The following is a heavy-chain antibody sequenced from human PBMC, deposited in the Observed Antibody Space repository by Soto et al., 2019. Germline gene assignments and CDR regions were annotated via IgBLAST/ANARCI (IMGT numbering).Heavy chain of an antibody. CDR1: GGPFRSYS. Sequence: EVSRKASGGPFRSYSIRWVRRAPGQGLEWMGGIIPIFGTANYAQKFQGRVTITADESTSTAYMELSSLRSEDTAVYYCARESRAYGDYDYWGQGTLVTVSS. D-gene: IGHD4-17*01. CDR2: IIPIFGTA. CDR3: ARESRAYGDYDY. V-gene: IGHV1-69*01. J-gene: IGHJ4*02.